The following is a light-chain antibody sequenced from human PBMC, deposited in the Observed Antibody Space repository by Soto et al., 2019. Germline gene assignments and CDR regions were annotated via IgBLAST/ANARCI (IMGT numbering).Light chain of an antibody. CDR1: QSVSSSY. J-gene: IGKJ2*01. V-gene: IGKV3-20*01. Sequence: EIVLTQSPGTLSLSPGERATLSCRASQSVSSSYLAWYQQKPGQAPRLLIYGTSNRAAGIPDRFSGSGSGTDFTLTISRLEPEDFAVYYCQQYSTSPNTFGQGTKLQIK. CDR3: QQYSTSPNT. CDR2: GTS.